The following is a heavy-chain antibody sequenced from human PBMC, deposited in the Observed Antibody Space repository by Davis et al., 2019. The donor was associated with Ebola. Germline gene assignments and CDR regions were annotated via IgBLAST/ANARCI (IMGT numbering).Heavy chain of an antibody. V-gene: IGHV3-23*01. CDR1: GFTFSSYA. D-gene: IGHD5-18*01. J-gene: IGHJ4*02. CDR3: AKGHPQRYSYGHDY. CDR2: ISGSGRDT. Sequence: PGGSLRLSCAASGFTFSSYAMNWVRQAPGKGLEWVSTISGSGRDTYYADSVKGRFTISRDNSKNTLYLQMNSLRAEDTAVHYCAKGHPQRYSYGHDYWGRGTLVTVSS.